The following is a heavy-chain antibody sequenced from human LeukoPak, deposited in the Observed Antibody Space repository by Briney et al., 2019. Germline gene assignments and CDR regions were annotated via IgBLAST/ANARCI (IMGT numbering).Heavy chain of an antibody. J-gene: IGHJ4*02. V-gene: IGHV3-9*01. D-gene: IGHD2-8*01. CDR2: ISWNSGSI. Sequence: PGGSLRLSCAASGFTFGDYAMHWVRQAPGKGLEWVSGISWNSGSIGYADSVKGRFTISRDKAKNSLYLQMNSLRAEDTALYYCAATSRMGYFDYWGQGTLVTVSS. CDR3: AATSRMGYFDY. CDR1: GFTFGDYA.